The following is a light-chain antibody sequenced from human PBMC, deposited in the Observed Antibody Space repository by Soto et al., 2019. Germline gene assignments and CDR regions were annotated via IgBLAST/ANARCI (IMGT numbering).Light chain of an antibody. CDR3: GTWDNSLSAGV. V-gene: IGLV1-51*01. J-gene: IGLJ2*01. CDR1: SSNIETNY. Sequence: QSVLTQPPSVSAAPGQKVTISCSGSSSNIETNYVSWYQQLPGTAPKLLIYDNNKRPSGIPDRFSGSKSGTSATLGITGLQTGDEAEYYCGTWDNSLSAGVFGGGTQLTVL. CDR2: DNN.